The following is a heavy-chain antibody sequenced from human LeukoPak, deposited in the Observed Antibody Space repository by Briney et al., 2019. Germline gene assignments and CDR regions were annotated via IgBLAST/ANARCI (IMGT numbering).Heavy chain of an antibody. CDR3: ARGGSLLWFGESHPYYFDY. Sequence: PSETLSLTCAVSGVSISSGGYSWSWIRQPPGKGLEWIGYIYHSGSTYYNPSLKSRVTISVDRSKHQFSLKLSSVTAADTAVYYCARGGSLLWFGESHPYYFDYWGQGTLVTVSS. V-gene: IGHV4-30-2*01. D-gene: IGHD3-10*01. CDR2: IYHSGST. J-gene: IGHJ4*02. CDR1: GVSISSGGYS.